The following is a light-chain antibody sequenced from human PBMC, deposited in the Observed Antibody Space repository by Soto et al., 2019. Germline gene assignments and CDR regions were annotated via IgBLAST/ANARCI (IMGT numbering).Light chain of an antibody. CDR3: SSYTSSSTLGAV. CDR1: SSDVGGYNY. CDR2: DVS. Sequence: QSVLTQPASVSGSPGQSITISCTGTSSDVGGYNYVSWYQQHPGKAPKLMIYDVSNRPSGVSNRCSGSKSGNTASLTISGLQAEDEADYYCSSYTSSSTLGAVFGGGTQLTVL. J-gene: IGLJ7*01. V-gene: IGLV2-14*01.